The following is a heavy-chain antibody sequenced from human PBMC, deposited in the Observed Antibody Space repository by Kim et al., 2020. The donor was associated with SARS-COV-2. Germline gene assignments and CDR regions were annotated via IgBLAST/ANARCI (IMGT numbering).Heavy chain of an antibody. Sequence: SETLSLTCGVSNYSISSGHWWGWIRQPPGKGLQWIGYIYYSGSTYYNPSLKSRVTMSVDTSKNQFSLNLSSVTAVDTAVYYCARRYYGGNVWYFDRWGRGTLVTVSS. J-gene: IGHJ2*01. V-gene: IGHV4-28*01. CDR1: NYSISSGHW. CDR3: ARRYYGGNVWYFDR. CDR2: IYYSGST. D-gene: IGHD4-17*01.